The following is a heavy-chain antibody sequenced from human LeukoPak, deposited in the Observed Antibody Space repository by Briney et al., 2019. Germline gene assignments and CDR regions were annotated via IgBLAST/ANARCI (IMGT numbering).Heavy chain of an antibody. CDR3: ARPPANYYDSSGGAFDI. D-gene: IGHD3-22*01. J-gene: IGHJ3*02. Sequence: GGSLKISCKGSGYSFTSYWIGWVRQMPGKGLEWMGIIYPGDSDTRYSPSFQGQVTTSADKSISTAYLQWSSLKASDTAMYYCARPPANYYDSSGGAFDIWGQGTMVTVSS. V-gene: IGHV5-51*01. CDR2: IYPGDSDT. CDR1: GYSFTSYW.